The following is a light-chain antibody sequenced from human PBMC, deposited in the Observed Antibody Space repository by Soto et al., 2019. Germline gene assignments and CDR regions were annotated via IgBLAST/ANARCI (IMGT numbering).Light chain of an antibody. CDR2: SAS. Sequence: DIQMTQSPSSLSASVGDRVTITCRASQSVNTYLNWYQQNPGKAPKLLIYSASSLQSGVPSRFSGGGSGTDFTLTISSLQPEDFATYYCQQSYSTPYTFGQGTKLEI. CDR1: QSVNTY. J-gene: IGKJ2*01. V-gene: IGKV1-39*01. CDR3: QQSYSTPYT.